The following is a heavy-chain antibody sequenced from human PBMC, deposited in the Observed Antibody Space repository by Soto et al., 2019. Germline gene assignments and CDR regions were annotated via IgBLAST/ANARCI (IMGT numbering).Heavy chain of an antibody. CDR2: IYHSGTT. CDR1: GASISDNW. J-gene: IGHJ4*02. Sequence: QVQLQESGPGLVKPSGTLSLTCAVSGASISDNWWSWVRQPPGKGLEWIGEIYHSGTTHYNPSLWSRVSMSVDKSKNHFSLNLNSVTAADTAVYYCARHTAVPRTRAFDYWGLGTLVTVSS. D-gene: IGHD6-19*01. CDR3: ARHTAVPRTRAFDY. V-gene: IGHV4-4*02.